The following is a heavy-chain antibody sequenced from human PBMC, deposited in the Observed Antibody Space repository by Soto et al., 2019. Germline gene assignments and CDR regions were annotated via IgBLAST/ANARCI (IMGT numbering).Heavy chain of an antibody. CDR3: ARSHSTSHQTKGAFDI. Sequence: QVQLVQSGAEVKKPGASVKVSCKASGYTFTDYYLHWVRQAPGQGLEWMGWLNPNSGGTNYAQIFQDWVTMTRDTSISTGYMELSRLRSDDTAMYYCARSHSTSHQTKGAFDIWGQGTMVTVSS. CDR2: LNPNSGGT. D-gene: IGHD2-2*01. CDR1: GYTFTDYY. V-gene: IGHV1-2*04. J-gene: IGHJ3*02.